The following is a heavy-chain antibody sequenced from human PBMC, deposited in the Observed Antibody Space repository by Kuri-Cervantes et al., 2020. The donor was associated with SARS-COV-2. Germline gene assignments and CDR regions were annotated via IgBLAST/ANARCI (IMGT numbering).Heavy chain of an antibody. D-gene: IGHD5-24*01. V-gene: IGHV4-61*09. CDR3: GKVSWLQLWRRYSDS. Sequence: LRLSCAVSGVPVTGGSYSWAWIRQPAGKGLEWIGHLDTSGSPTYNPSLRGRVTISLDPSNNQVSLSLTSTTAADTAVYYCGKVSWLQLWRRYSDSWGQGTLVTVSS. CDR1: GVPVTGGSYS. CDR2: LDTSGSP. J-gene: IGHJ4*02.